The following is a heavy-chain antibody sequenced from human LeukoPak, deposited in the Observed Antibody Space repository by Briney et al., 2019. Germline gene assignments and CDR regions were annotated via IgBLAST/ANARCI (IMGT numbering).Heavy chain of an antibody. V-gene: IGHV3-7*01. D-gene: IGHD4-17*01. CDR2: IKQDGSEK. Sequence: GGSLRLSCAASVFTFSSYWMSWVRQAPGKGLEWVANIKQDGSEKYYVDSVKGRFTISRDNAKNSLYLQMNSLRAEDTAVYYCAKTYGGLRDDAFDIWGQGTMVTVSS. J-gene: IGHJ3*02. CDR3: AKTYGGLRDDAFDI. CDR1: VFTFSSYW.